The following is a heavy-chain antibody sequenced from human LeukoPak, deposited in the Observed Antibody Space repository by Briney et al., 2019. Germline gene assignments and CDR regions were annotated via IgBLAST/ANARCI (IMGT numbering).Heavy chain of an antibody. CDR1: GFTFSSYA. CDR2: ISGSGGST. J-gene: IGHJ4*02. V-gene: IGHV3-23*01. CDR3: AKGNGYSYGRYYFDY. Sequence: GGSLRLSCAASGFTFSSYATSWVRQAPGKGLEWVSAISGSGGSTYYADSVKGRFTISRDNSKNTLYLQVNSLRAEDTAVYYCAKGNGYSYGRYYFDYWGQGTLVTVSS. D-gene: IGHD5-18*01.